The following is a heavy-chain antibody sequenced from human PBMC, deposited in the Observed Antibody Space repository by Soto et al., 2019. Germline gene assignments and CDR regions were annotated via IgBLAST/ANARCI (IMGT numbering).Heavy chain of an antibody. D-gene: IGHD6-19*01. V-gene: IGHV3-23*01. CDR1: GFTFSSYA. J-gene: IGHJ4*02. CDR3: AKSPQQWLVATPFDY. CDR2: IGGSGGST. Sequence: PVGSLRLSCAASGFTFSSYAMSWVRQAPGKVLEWVSGIGGSGGSTYYADSLKGRVTISRDNSKNTLYLQMNSLRAEDTAVYYCAKSPQQWLVATPFDYWGQGTLGTVSS.